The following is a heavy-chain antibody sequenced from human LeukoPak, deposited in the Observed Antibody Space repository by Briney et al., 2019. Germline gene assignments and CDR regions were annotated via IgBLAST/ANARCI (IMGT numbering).Heavy chain of an antibody. CDR3: AKLSCSGGSCY. CDR1: GFTVSSNY. CDR2: ISGSGGST. V-gene: IGHV3-23*01. Sequence: PGGSLRLSCAASGFTVSSNYMSWVRQAPGKGLEWVSVISGSGGSTYYADSVKGRFTISRDNSKNTLYLQMNSLRAEDTAVYYCAKLSCSGGSCYWGQGTLVTVSS. J-gene: IGHJ4*02. D-gene: IGHD2-15*01.